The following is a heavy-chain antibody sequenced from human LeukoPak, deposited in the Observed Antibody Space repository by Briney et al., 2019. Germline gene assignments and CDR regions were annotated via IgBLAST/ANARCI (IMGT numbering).Heavy chain of an antibody. CDR1: GGSISSYY. V-gene: IGHV4-4*09. D-gene: IGHD3-10*01. J-gene: IGHJ3*02. CDR2: IYTSGST. CDR3: ARRFGELLYDAFDI. Sequence: PSETLSLTCTVSGGSISSYYLSWIRQPPGKGLEWIGYIYTSGSTNYNPSLKSRVTISLDTSNNQFSLKLSSVPAADTAVYYCARRFGELLYDAFDIWGQGTMVTVSS.